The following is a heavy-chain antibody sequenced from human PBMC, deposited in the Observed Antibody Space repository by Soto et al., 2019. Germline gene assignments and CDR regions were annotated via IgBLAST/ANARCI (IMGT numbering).Heavy chain of an antibody. Sequence: GASVKVSCKASGYTFIGYYIHWVRQAPGEGLEWMGWLNPNSGGKKYRQKFQDRVTMTRDTSISTAYMEPSRLRSDDTAVYYCARDRFSTNYDFCGGLGYYGMDVWGQGTTVTVSS. J-gene: IGHJ6*02. D-gene: IGHD3-3*01. CDR3: ARDRFSTNYDFCGGLGYYGMDV. CDR1: GYTFIGYY. V-gene: IGHV1-2*02. CDR2: LNPNSGGK.